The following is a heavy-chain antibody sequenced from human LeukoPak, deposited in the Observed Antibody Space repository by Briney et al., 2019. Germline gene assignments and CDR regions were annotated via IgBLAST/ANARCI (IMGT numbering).Heavy chain of an antibody. J-gene: IGHJ6*04. D-gene: IGHD3-10*01. CDR2: ISGGGGST. Sequence: GGSLRLSCAASGFTFSSYAMNWVRQAPGKGLEWVSAISGGGGSTPYAASVNGRFIITRDNSKNIVYMQKNSLRGEDKAVEYCAEDGLSGSGSYSWGKMDVWGKGTTVTVSS. V-gene: IGHV3-23*01. CDR1: GFTFSSYA. CDR3: AEDGLSGSGSYSWGKMDV.